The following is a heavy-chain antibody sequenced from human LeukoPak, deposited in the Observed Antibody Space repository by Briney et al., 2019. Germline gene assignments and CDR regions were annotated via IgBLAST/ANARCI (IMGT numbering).Heavy chain of an antibody. J-gene: IGHJ4*02. CDR3: ASGDGIAVAGTVDY. D-gene: IGHD6-19*01. CDR2: IYHSGST. CDR1: GGSISSGGYY. Sequence: SETLSLTCTVSGGSISSGGYYWGWIRQPPEKGLEWIGSIYHSGSTYYNPSLKSRVTISVDTSKNQFSLKLSSVTAADTAVYYCASGDGIAVAGTVDYWGQGTLVTVSS. V-gene: IGHV4-39*07.